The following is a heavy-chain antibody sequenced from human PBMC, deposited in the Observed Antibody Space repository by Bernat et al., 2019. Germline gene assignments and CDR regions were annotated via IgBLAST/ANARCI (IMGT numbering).Heavy chain of an antibody. CDR2: INPNSGGT. CDR1: GYTFTGYY. V-gene: IGHV1-2*02. Sequence: QVQLVQSGAEVKKPGASVKVSCKASGYTFTGYYMHWVRQAPGQGLEWMGWINPNSGGTNYAQKFQGRVTITADESTSTAYMELSSLRSEDTAVYYCARVSGLDGDYADAFDIWGQGTMVTVSS. CDR3: ARVSGLDGDYADAFDI. D-gene: IGHD4-17*01. J-gene: IGHJ3*02.